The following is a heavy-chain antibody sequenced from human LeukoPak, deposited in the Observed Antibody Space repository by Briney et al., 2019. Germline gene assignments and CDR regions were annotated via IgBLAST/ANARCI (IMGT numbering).Heavy chain of an antibody. V-gene: IGHV3-15*01. D-gene: IGHD2-15*01. CDR2: VKRKIDGETT. CDR3: AKDVGRYCSGGSCTPLYY. CDR1: GFAFSNAW. J-gene: IGHJ4*02. Sequence: GGSLRLSCAASGFAFSNAWMTWVRQAPGKGLEWVGRVKRKIDGETTDYAAPVKGRFAISRDDSKNTVYLQMNSLKTEDTAVYYCAKDVGRYCSGGSCTPLYYWGQGTLVTVSS.